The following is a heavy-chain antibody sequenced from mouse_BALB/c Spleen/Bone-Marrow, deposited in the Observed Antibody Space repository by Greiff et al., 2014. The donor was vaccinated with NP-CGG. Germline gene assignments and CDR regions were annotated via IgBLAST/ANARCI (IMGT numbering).Heavy chain of an antibody. J-gene: IGHJ4*01. CDR2: IDPENGDT. Sequence: EVQLQESGAELVRSGASVKLSCTASGFNIKDYYMHWVKQRPEQGLEWIGWIDPENGDTEYAPKFQGKATMTADTSSNTAYLQLSSLTSEDTDVHYCNAREAMDYWGQGTSVTVSS. CDR3: NAREAMDY. CDR1: GFNIKDYY. V-gene: IGHV14-4*02.